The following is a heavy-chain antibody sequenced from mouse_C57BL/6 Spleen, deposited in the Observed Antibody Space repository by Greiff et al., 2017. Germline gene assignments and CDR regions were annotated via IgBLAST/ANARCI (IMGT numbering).Heavy chain of an antibody. CDR2: IWSGGST. CDR3: ASDYDYPFAY. D-gene: IGHD2-4*01. Sequence: VQLKESGPGLVQPSQSLSITCTVSGFSLTSYGVHWVRQSPGKGLEWLGVIWSGGSTDYNAAFISRLSISKDNSKSQVFFKMNSLQADDTAIYYCASDYDYPFAYWGQGTLVTVSA. V-gene: IGHV2-2*01. J-gene: IGHJ3*01. CDR1: GFSLTSYG.